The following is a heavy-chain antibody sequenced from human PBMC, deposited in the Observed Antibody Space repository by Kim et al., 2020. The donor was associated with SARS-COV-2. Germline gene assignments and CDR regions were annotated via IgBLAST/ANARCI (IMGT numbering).Heavy chain of an antibody. J-gene: IGHJ4*02. V-gene: IGHV4-30-4*01. CDR2: IYYSGST. CDR3: ARAAWFGELGPDY. Sequence: SETLSLTCTVSGGSISSGDYYWSWIRQPPGKGLEWIGYIYYSGSTYYNPSLKSRVTISVDTSKNQFSLKLSSVTAADTAVYYCARAAWFGELGPDYWGQGTLVTVSS. CDR1: GGSISSGDYY. D-gene: IGHD3-10*01.